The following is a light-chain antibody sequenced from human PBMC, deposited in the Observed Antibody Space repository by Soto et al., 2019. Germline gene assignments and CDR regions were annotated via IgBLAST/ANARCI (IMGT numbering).Light chain of an antibody. CDR1: QSLNRN. V-gene: IGKV3D-15*01. J-gene: IGKJ3*01. CDR2: GAS. Sequence: EILMTQSPATLSVSPGERATLSCRASQSLNRNLAWYQQKPGQAPRLIIYGASTRASGIPARFSGSGSGTAFPLPISSLQSEDFALYYCQHYNDWPPAFTFGPGTKVDL. CDR3: QHYNDWPPAFT.